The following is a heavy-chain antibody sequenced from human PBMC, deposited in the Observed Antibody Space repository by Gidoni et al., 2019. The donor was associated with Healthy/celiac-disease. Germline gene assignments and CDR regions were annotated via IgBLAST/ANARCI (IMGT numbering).Heavy chain of an antibody. J-gene: IGHJ4*02. D-gene: IGHD6-6*01. CDR1: GFTFSSYG. V-gene: IGHV3-33*01. Sequence: QVQLVESGGGVVQPGRSLRLSCAASGFTFSSYGMHWVRQAPGKGLEWVAVIWYDGSNKYYADSVKGRFTISRDNSKNTLYLQMNSLRAEDTAVYYCARDLEQLGEFDYWGQGTLVTVSS. CDR2: IWYDGSNK. CDR3: ARDLEQLGEFDY.